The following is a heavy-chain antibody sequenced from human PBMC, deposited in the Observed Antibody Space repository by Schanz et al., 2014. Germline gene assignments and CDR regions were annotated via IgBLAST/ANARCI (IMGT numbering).Heavy chain of an antibody. CDR1: GFRFDDYA. Sequence: EVQLVESGGGLVQPGRSLRLSCVASGFRFDDYAMHWVRQAPGKGLEWVSGMSWNAGSLGYGDSVKGRFTISRDNAKNSLYLQMNSLRAEDTAVYYCARGFGGYDPAGALDYWGQGTLVTVSS. J-gene: IGHJ4*02. D-gene: IGHD5-12*01. CDR2: MSWNAGSL. V-gene: IGHV3-9*01. CDR3: ARGFGGYDPAGALDY.